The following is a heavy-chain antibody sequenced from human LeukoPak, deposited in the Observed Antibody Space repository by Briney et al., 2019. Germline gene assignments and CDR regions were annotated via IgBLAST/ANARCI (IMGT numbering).Heavy chain of an antibody. CDR1: GYSFTSYW. Sequence: PGGSLKISCKDSGYSFTSYWIGWVRQMTGKGLEWMGIIYPGDSDARYSPSFQGQVTISADKSISTAYLQWTSLKASDTAIYYCARSPRKYWYFDLWGPGTLVTVSS. CDR2: IYPGDSDA. J-gene: IGHJ2*01. V-gene: IGHV5-51*01. CDR3: ARSPRKYWYFDL.